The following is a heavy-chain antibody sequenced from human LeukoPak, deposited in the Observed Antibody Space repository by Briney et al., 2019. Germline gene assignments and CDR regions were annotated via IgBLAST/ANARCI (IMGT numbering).Heavy chain of an antibody. Sequence: ASVKVSCKASGYTFTSYGISWVRQAPGQGLEWMGWISAYNGNTNYAQKLQGRVTMTTDTSTSTAYMELRSLRYDDTAVYYCARDGYSGSYHNWFDPWGQGTLVTVSS. J-gene: IGHJ5*02. CDR2: ISAYNGNT. D-gene: IGHD1-26*01. CDR1: GYTFTSYG. V-gene: IGHV1-18*01. CDR3: ARDGYSGSYHNWFDP.